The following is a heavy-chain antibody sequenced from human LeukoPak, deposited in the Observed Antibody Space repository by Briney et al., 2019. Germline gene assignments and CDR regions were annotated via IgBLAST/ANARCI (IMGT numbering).Heavy chain of an antibody. D-gene: IGHD3-9*01. V-gene: IGHV3-33*01. Sequence: PGGSLRLPCAASGFTFSSYGMHWVRQAPGKGLEWVALIWYDGSNKYYADSVKGRFTISRDNSKNTLYLQMNSLRAEDTAVYYCATSVRFFDWLPDYWGQGTLVTVSS. CDR2: IWYDGSNK. J-gene: IGHJ4*02. CDR3: ATSVRFFDWLPDY. CDR1: GFTFSSYG.